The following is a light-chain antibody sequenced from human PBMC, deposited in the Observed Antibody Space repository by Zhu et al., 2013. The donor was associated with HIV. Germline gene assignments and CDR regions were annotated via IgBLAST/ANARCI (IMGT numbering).Light chain of an antibody. V-gene: IGLV1-51*01. J-gene: IGLJ3*02. CDR1: SSNIGNNA. CDR3: GTWDSSVSSWV. Sequence: QSLLTQPPSLSAAPGQKVTISCSGSSSNIGNNAVNWHQQLPGTAPKLLMYDNSQRPSGVPDRFSGSKSGASAILAISGLQTGDEADYYCGTWDSSVSSWVFGGGTSLTVL. CDR2: DNS.